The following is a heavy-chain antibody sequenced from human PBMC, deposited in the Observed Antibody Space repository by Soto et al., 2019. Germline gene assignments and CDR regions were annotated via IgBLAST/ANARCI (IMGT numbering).Heavy chain of an antibody. Sequence: SETLSLTCTVSGDSATSVSDYWSWIRQPPGKGLEWIGYIYYSGSADYNPSLGSRVTISIDTSKNQFSLKLTSVTAADTAVYYCARGVGFGYYYYHMDLWGQGTTVTV. V-gene: IGHV4-61*01. CDR1: GDSATSVSDY. CDR3: ARGVGFGYYYYHMDL. CDR2: IYYSGSA. D-gene: IGHD3-10*01. J-gene: IGHJ6*02.